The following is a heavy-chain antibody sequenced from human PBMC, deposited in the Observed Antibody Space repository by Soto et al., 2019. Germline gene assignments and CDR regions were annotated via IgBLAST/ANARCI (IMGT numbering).Heavy chain of an antibody. CDR3: ARGPSSQCFGELFPIWFDP. CDR2: IGTAGDT. D-gene: IGHD3-10*01. V-gene: IGHV3-13*01. Sequence: GGSLRLSCAASGFTFSSYDMHWVRQATGKGLEWVSAIGTAGDTYYPGSVKGRFTISRENAKNSLYLQMNSLRAGDTAVYYCARGPSSQCFGELFPIWFDPWGQGTLVTVSS. CDR1: GFTFSSYD. J-gene: IGHJ5*02.